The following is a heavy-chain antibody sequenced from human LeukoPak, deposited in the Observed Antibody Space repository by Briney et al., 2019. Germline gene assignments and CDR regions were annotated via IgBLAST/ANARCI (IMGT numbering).Heavy chain of an antibody. J-gene: IGHJ4*02. CDR2: IVVGSGNT. CDR1: GFTFSNSA. Sequence: SVKVSCKASGFTFSNSAVQWVRQARGQRLEWIGWIVVGSGNTNYARKFQERVTITRDMSTSTAYMELSSLRSEDTAVYYCTSDPTFYSGRYCFDYWGQGTLVTVSS. V-gene: IGHV1-58*01. CDR3: TSDPTFYSGRYCFDY. D-gene: IGHD1-26*01.